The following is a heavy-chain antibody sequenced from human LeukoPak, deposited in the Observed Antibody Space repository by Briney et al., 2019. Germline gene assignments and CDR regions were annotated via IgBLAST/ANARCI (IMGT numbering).Heavy chain of an antibody. J-gene: IGHJ5*02. CDR3: ARSEGYYYGSGGSRYNWFDP. Sequence: GESLKISCKGSGFSFTSYWIAWVRQMPGKGLECMGIIYPTDSETRYSPPFQDQVTISADKSISTAYLQWSSLKASDTAMYYCARSEGYYYGSGGSRYNWFDPWGQGTLVTVSS. CDR2: IYPTDSET. D-gene: IGHD3-10*01. CDR1: GFSFTSYW. V-gene: IGHV5-51*01.